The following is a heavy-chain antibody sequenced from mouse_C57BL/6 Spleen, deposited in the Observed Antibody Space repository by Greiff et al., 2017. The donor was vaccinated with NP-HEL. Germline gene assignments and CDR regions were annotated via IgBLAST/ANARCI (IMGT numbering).Heavy chain of an antibody. Sequence: EVQLQQSGPGMVKPSQSLSLTCTVTGYSITSGYDWHWIRHFPGNKLEWMGYISYSGSTNYNPSLKSRISITHDTSKNHFFLKLNSVTTEDTATYCCARVPVTTWYFDVWGTGTTVTVSS. CDR1: GYSITSGYD. CDR3: ARVPVTTWYFDV. J-gene: IGHJ1*03. CDR2: ISYSGST. D-gene: IGHD2-12*01. V-gene: IGHV3-1*01.